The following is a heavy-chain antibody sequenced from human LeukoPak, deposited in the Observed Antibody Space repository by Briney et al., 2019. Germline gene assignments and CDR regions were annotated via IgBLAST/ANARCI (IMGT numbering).Heavy chain of an antibody. CDR1: GFTFRTYD. Sequence: GGSLGLSCAASGFTFRTYDFHWVRQVKGIGLEWVSGIGTAGDTYYAASVKGRFTIPRDNAKNSLYLQMNSLRAEDTALYYCAKGSGLAVVYFDYWGQGTLVTVSS. CDR3: AKGSGLAVVYFDY. D-gene: IGHD3-3*01. J-gene: IGHJ4*02. CDR2: IGTAGDT. V-gene: IGHV3-13*01.